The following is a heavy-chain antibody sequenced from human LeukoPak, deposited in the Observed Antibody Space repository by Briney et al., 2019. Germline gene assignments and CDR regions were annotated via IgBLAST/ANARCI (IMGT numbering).Heavy chain of an antibody. CDR3: ARGQCSSASCYLFDY. Sequence: SETLSLTCSVSGDSVNNGAYYWTWIRQPAGKGLEWIGRIHMSGSTKYKSSLEGRVSISVDTSKNHFSVSLSSVTAADTATYYCARGQCSSASCYLFDYWGQGVLVTVSS. V-gene: IGHV4-61*02. CDR2: IHMSGST. D-gene: IGHD2-2*01. J-gene: IGHJ4*02. CDR1: GDSVNNGAYY.